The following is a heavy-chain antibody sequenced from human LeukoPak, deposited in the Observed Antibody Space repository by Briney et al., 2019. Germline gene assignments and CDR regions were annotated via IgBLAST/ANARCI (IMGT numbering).Heavy chain of an antibody. CDR3: VSPVFINF. V-gene: IGHV3-64D*06. J-gene: IGHJ4*01. CDR1: GFTFNSYA. Sequence: GGSLRLSCSASGFTFNSYAMHWVRQAPGKGLEYVSGINNNGGYTYYAASVKGRFTISRDNSKNTLYLQMSSLRVEDTAVYYCVSPVFINFWGQGTLVTVSS. CDR2: INNNGGYT. D-gene: IGHD1-14*01.